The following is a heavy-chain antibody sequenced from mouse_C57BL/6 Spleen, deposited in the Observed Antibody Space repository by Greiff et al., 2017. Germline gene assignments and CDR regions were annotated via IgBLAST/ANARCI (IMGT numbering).Heavy chain of an antibody. CDR1: GFTFSSYA. CDR2: ISDGGSYT. V-gene: IGHV5-4*01. Sequence: DVMLVESGGGLVKPGGSLKLSCAASGFTFSSYAMSWVRQTPEKRLEWVATISDGGSYTYYPDNVKGRCTISRDNAKNNLYLQMSHLKSEDTAMYYCARDPGPGAMDYWGQGTSVTVSS. CDR3: ARDPGPGAMDY. J-gene: IGHJ4*01.